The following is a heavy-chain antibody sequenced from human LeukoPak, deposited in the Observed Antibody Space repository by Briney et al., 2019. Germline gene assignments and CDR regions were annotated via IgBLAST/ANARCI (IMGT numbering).Heavy chain of an antibody. CDR2: IIPLFKTV. CDR3: ARDLPQRRQLPDY. V-gene: IGHV1-69*06. Sequence: GASVKVSCKASGDTLNKYGITWVRQAPGQGLEWMGRIIPLFKTVNFAPKFRGRVTFTADTSTGTAYMELASLTSDDTAVYFCARDLPQRRQLPDYWGQGTLVTVST. J-gene: IGHJ4*02. D-gene: IGHD2-2*01. CDR1: GDTLNKYG.